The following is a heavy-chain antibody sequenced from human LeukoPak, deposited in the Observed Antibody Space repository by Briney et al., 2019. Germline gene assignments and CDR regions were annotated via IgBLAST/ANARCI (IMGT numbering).Heavy chain of an antibody. CDR1: GYTFTSYG. CDR2: INPNSGDT. Sequence: ASVKVSCKASGYTFTSYGISWVRQAPGQGLEWMGWINPNSGDTNYAQKFQGRVTMTRDTSINTAYMELSRLRSDDTAVFYCARVGWGYYDILTGYYPNWFDPWGQGTLVTVSS. CDR3: ARVGWGYYDILTGYYPNWFDP. V-gene: IGHV1-2*02. J-gene: IGHJ5*02. D-gene: IGHD3-9*01.